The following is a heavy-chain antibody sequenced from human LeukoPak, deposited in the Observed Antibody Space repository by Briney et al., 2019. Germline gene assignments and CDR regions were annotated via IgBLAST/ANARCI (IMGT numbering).Heavy chain of an antibody. Sequence: GGSLRLSCAASGFTFSSYSMNWVRQAPGKGLEWVSSISSSSSYIYYADSVKGRFTISRDNAKNSLYLQMNSLRAEDTALYYCARSYGSGSCFDYWGQGTLVTVSS. CDR3: ARSYGSGSCFDY. CDR1: GFTFSSYS. V-gene: IGHV3-21*01. J-gene: IGHJ4*02. CDR2: ISSSSSYI. D-gene: IGHD3-10*01.